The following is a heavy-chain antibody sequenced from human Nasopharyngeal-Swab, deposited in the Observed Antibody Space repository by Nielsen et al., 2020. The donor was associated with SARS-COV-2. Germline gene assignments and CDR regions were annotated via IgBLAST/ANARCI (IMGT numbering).Heavy chain of an antibody. CDR3: ARLGSSSWYANWFDP. CDR2: IYSGGST. V-gene: IGHV3-53*01. J-gene: IGHJ5*02. Sequence: WIRQPPGKGLEWVSVIYSGGSTYYADSVKGRFTISRDNSKNTLYLQMSSLRAEDTAVYYCARLGSSSWYANWFDPWGQGTLVTVSS. D-gene: IGHD6-13*01.